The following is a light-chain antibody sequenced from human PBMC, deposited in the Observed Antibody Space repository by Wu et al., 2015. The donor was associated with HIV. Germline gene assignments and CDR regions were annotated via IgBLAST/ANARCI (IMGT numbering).Light chain of an antibody. CDR2: AAS. J-gene: IGKJ2*01. CDR1: QSISSY. CDR3: QQSYSNPRYT. Sequence: DIQMTQSLSSLSASVGDRVTITCRASQSISSYLNWYQQKPGKAPKLLIYAASSLQSGVPSRFSGSGSGTDFTLTISSLQPEDFATYYCQQSYSNPRYTFGQGTKLEIK. V-gene: IGKV1-39*01.